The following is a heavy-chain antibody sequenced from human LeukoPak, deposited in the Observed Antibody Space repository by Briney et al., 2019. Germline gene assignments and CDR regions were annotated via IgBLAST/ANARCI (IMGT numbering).Heavy chain of an antibody. CDR3: ARDKKTLAGPFGY. D-gene: IGHD6-19*01. Sequence: GASVKVSCKASGGTFSSYAISWVRQAPGQGLEWMGGIIPIFGTANYAQKFQGRVTITADESTSTAYMELSSLRSEDTAVYYCARDKKTLAGPFGYWGQGTLVTVSS. CDR2: IIPIFGTA. V-gene: IGHV1-69*13. CDR1: GGTFSSYA. J-gene: IGHJ4*02.